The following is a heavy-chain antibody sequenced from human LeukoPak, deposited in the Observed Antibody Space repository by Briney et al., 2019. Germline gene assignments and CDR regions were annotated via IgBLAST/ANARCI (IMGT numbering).Heavy chain of an antibody. CDR2: ISSSSSYI. V-gene: IGHV3-21*04. CDR3: ATDSSSWSDYYYYYYMDV. J-gene: IGHJ6*03. D-gene: IGHD6-13*01. CDR1: GFTFSSYS. Sequence: GGSLRLSCAASGFTFSSYSMNWVRQAPGKGLEWVSSISSSSSYIYYADSVKGRFTISRDNSKNTLYLQMNSLRAEDTAVYYCATDSSSWSDYYYYYYMDVWGKGTTVTVSS.